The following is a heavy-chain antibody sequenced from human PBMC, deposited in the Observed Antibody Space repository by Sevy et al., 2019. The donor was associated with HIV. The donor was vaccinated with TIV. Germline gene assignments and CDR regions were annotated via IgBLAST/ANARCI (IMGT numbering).Heavy chain of an antibody. D-gene: IGHD3-3*01. V-gene: IGHV4-39*01. CDR1: GGSISSSSYY. Sequence: SETLSLTCTVSGGSISSSSYYWGWIRQPPGKGLEWIGSIYYSGSTYYNPSLKSRVTISVDTSKNQFSLKLSSVTAADTAVYYCASIVDYDFWSGYYSNDYYYYGMDVWGQGTTVTVSS. CDR3: ASIVDYDFWSGYYSNDYYYYGMDV. J-gene: IGHJ6*02. CDR2: IYYSGST.